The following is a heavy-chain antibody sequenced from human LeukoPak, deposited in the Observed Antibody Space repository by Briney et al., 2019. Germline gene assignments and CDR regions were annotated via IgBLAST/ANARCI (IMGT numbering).Heavy chain of an antibody. J-gene: IGHJ4*02. D-gene: IGHD3-22*01. CDR3: ARAPYPDYHDSSGPFDY. CDR2: IIPIFGTA. V-gene: IGHV1-69*13. CDR1: GGTFSSYA. Sequence: SVKVSCKASGGTFSSYAISWVRQAPGQGLEWMGGIIPIFGTANYAQKFQGRVTITADESTSTAYMELSSLRSEDTAVYYCARAPYPDYHDSSGPFDYWGQGTLVTVSS.